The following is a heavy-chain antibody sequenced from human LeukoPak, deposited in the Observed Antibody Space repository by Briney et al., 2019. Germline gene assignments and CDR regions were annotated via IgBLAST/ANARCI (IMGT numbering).Heavy chain of an antibody. CDR1: RYTFTAYY. CDR2: LNPKSGGT. CDR3: AVFGTARMTSDYYFDF. J-gene: IGHJ4*02. D-gene: IGHD3-3*01. Sequence: ASVKVSCKASRYTFTAYYMHWVRQAPGHGLEWMGRLNPKSGGTNYARKFQGRITMTRDTSISTAYMELSRLILDDTAVYYCAVFGTARMTSDYYFDFWGQGTLVTVSS. V-gene: IGHV1-2*06.